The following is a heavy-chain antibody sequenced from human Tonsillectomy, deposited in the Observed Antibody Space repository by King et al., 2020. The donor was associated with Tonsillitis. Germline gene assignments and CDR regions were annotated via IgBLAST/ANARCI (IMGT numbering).Heavy chain of an antibody. CDR2: MNPNSGNT. D-gene: IGHD3-10*01. CDR1: GYTFTSYD. Sequence: QLVQSGAEVKKPGASVKVSCKASGYTFTSYDINWVRQATGQGLEWLGWMNPNSGNTGYAQKFQGRVTMTRNTSLSTAHMELSSLRSEDTAVYYCVGGPRNMVRGAAGLCMDVWGQGTTVTVSS. CDR3: VGGPRNMVRGAAGLCMDV. J-gene: IGHJ6*02. V-gene: IGHV1-8*01.